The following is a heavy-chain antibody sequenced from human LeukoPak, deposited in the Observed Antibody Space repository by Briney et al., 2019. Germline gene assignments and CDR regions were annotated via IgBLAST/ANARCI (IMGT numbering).Heavy chain of an antibody. J-gene: IGHJ4*02. D-gene: IGHD4-17*01. V-gene: IGHV3-21*01. CDR1: GFTFSNAW. CDR3: ARDARMTTVTWFDY. Sequence: GSLRLSCAASGFTFSNAWMSWVRQAPGKGLEWVSSISSSSSYIYYADSVKGRFTISRDNAKNSLYLQMNSLRAEDTAVYYCARDARMTTVTWFDYWGQGTLVTVSS. CDR2: ISSSSSYI.